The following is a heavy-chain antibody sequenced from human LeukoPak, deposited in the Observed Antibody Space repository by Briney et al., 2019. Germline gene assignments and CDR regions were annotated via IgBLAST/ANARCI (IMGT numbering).Heavy chain of an antibody. D-gene: IGHD2-2*01. CDR2: INPNSGGT. CDR3: ASTYCSSTSCYLPGDWFDP. V-gene: IGHV1-2*06. Sequence: ASVKVSCKASGYTFTGYYMHWVRMAPGQGLEWMGRINPNSGGTNYAHKFQGRVTMTRDTSISTAYMELSRLRSDDTAVYYCASTYCSSTSCYLPGDWFDPWGQGTLVTVSS. J-gene: IGHJ5*02. CDR1: GYTFTGYY.